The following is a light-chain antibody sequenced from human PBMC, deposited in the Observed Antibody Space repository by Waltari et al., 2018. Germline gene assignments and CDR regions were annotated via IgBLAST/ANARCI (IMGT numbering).Light chain of an antibody. J-gene: IGKJ2*01. V-gene: IGKV3-15*01. Sequence: ETVMTQSPATLSCSPGESATRPCRTSETVSTNLAWYQHKSGQAPRLLIYAASTRATGIPARFSGSGYGTEFTLTISSLQSEDFAVYYCQQYNNWPPGTFGQGTKLEI. CDR2: AAS. CDR3: QQYNNWPPGT. CDR1: ETVSTN.